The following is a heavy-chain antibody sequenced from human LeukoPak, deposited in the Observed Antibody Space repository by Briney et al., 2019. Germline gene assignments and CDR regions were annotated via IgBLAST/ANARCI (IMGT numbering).Heavy chain of an antibody. CDR1: GYNLISYG. V-gene: IGHV1-18*01. Sequence: RASLKVSCKASGYNLISYGIIWVRQAPGQGLEWMGWISAYNVNTNYAQKFQGRATMTTDTSTSTAYMELRSLKSDDTAVYFCARPYDTSGYYNYYFDYWGQGTLVTVSS. J-gene: IGHJ4*02. CDR3: ARPYDTSGYYNYYFDY. D-gene: IGHD3-22*01. CDR2: ISAYNVNT.